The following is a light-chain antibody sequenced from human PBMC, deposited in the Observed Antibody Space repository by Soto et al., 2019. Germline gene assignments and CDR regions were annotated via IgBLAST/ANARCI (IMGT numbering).Light chain of an antibody. CDR1: SSDVGSYNL. V-gene: IGLV2-23*01. Sequence: QSALTQPASVSGSPGQSMTISCTGTSSDVGSYNLVSWYQQHPGKAPKLMIYEGSKRPSGVSNHFSGSKSGNTASLTISGLLAEDEADYYCCSYAGTNTYLFGSGTKLTVL. CDR2: EGS. CDR3: CSYAGTNTYL. J-gene: IGLJ1*01.